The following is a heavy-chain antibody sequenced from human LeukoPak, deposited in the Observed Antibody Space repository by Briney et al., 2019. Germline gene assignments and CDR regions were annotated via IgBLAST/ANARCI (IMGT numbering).Heavy chain of an antibody. J-gene: IGHJ4*02. CDR2: INPNSGGT. CDR3: ARSRTYDFWSGYTFDY. V-gene: IGHV1-2*02. CDR1: GYTFTGYY. Sequence: ASVKVSCKASGYTFTGYYMHWVRQAPGQGLEWMGWINPNSGGTNYAQKFQGRVTMTRDTSISTAYMELSRLRSDDTAVYYCARSRTYDFWSGYTFDYWGQGTLVTVSS. D-gene: IGHD3-3*01.